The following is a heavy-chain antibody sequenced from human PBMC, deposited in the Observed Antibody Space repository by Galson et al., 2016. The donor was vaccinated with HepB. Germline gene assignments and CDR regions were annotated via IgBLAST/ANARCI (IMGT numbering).Heavy chain of an antibody. CDR3: ARGGYGGYSPREFAY. CDR2: ISSSGSTI. V-gene: IGHV3-48*03. J-gene: IGHJ4*02. D-gene: IGHD5-12*01. CDR1: GFTFSSYE. Sequence: SLRLSCAASGFTFSSYEMNWVRQAPGTGLEWVSYISSSGSTIYYADSVKGRFTISRDNAKNSLYLQMNSLRAEDTAVYYCARGGYGGYSPREFAYCGQGTLVTVSS.